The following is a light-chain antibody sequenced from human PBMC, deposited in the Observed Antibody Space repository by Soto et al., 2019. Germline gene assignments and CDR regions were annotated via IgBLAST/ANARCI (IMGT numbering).Light chain of an antibody. V-gene: IGLV2-14*01. CDR2: DVT. CDR1: SSDVGGYIY. CDR3: RSYTTSSSYA. Sequence: QCSMTQPAYVSGSRGQSITISCTGTSSDVGGYIYVSWYQQHPGKAPKLMIYDVTIRPSGVSYRFSGSKSGNTASLTISGLQAEDEADYYCRSYTTSSSYAFGTGTKVTVL. J-gene: IGLJ1*01.